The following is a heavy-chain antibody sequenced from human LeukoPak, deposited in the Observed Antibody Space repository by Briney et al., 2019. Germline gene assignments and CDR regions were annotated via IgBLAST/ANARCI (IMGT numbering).Heavy chain of an antibody. CDR3: AKYSAYDFWSGYLEYYFDY. CDR1: GFTFSSYA. J-gene: IGHJ4*02. Sequence: GGSLRLSCAASGFTFSSYAMSWVRRAPGKGLEWVSAISGSGGSTYYADSVKGRFTISRDNSKNTLYLQMNSLRAEDTAVYYCAKYSAYDFWSGYLEYYFDYWGQGTLVTVSS. V-gene: IGHV3-23*01. CDR2: ISGSGGST. D-gene: IGHD3-3*01.